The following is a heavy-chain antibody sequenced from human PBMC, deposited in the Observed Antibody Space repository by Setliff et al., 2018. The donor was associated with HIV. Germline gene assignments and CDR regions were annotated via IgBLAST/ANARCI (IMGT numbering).Heavy chain of an antibody. J-gene: IGHJ6*03. V-gene: IGHV3-30*01. CDR2: ISYDGSKK. CDR1: GFSFSNFA. Sequence: GGSLRLSCVASGFSFSNFAMHWVRQAPGKGLEWVSVISYDGSKKQYADSVKGRFTVSRDNSKNTLYLQVNSLRAEDTAVYYCARGRHCSGGSCYSYYYYYYMDVWGKGTTVTVSS. CDR3: ARGRHCSGGSCYSYYYYYYMDV. D-gene: IGHD2-15*01.